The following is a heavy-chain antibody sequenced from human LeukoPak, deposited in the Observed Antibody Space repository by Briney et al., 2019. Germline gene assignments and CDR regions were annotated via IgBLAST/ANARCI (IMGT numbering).Heavy chain of an antibody. Sequence: PGGSLRLSCAASGFTFSSYAMHWVRQAPGKGLEWVAVISYDGSNKYYADSVKGRFTISRDNSKNTLYLQMNSLRAEDTAVYYCARDYPYTGRAFDYWGQGTQVTVSS. CDR2: ISYDGSNK. V-gene: IGHV3-30*04. CDR1: GFTFSSYA. CDR3: ARDYPYTGRAFDY. D-gene: IGHD2-2*02. J-gene: IGHJ4*02.